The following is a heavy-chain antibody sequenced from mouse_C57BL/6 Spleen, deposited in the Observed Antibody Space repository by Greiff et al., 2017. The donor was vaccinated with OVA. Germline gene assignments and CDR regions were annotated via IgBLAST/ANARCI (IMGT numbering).Heavy chain of an antibody. CDR3: ARSGDGYQGNYFDY. D-gene: IGHD2-3*01. CDR2: IYPSDSET. V-gene: IGHV1-61*01. CDR1: GYTFTSYW. J-gene: IGHJ2*01. Sequence: QVQLQQPGAELVRPGSSVKLSCKASGYTFTSYWMDWVKQRPGQGLEWIGTIYPSDSETHYNQKFKDKATLTVDKSSSTAYMQLSSLTSEDSAVYYCARSGDGYQGNYFDYWGQGTTLTVSS.